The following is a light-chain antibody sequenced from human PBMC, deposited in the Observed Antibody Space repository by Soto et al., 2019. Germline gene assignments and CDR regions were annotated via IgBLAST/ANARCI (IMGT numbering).Light chain of an antibody. Sequence: QSVLTQPASVSGSPGQSSTLSCTGTSSDVGAYDYVSWYQQHPDKAPKLMIYEVSNRPSGVSNRFSGSKSVNTATLTISGLQADDEADYYCSSYTSSSTRVFGTGTKVTVL. J-gene: IGLJ1*01. CDR1: SSDVGAYDY. CDR2: EVS. CDR3: SSYTSSSTRV. V-gene: IGLV2-14*03.